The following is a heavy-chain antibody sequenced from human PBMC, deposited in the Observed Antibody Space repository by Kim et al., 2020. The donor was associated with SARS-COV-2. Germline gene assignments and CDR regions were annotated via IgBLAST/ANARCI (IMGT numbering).Heavy chain of an antibody. CDR1: GITFSSYG. D-gene: IGHD3-10*02. Sequence: GGSLRLSCAASGITFSSYGMHWVRQAPGRGLEWVAVISFDETDINYADSVRGRFTISRDNVQKTPYLQMHRLRPDDTAVYFCATVYLRGFLGGMGLGGQGTPLTVSS. CDR3: ATVYLRGFLGGMGL. V-gene: IGHV3-30*03. CDR2: ISFDETDI. J-gene: IGHJ4*02.